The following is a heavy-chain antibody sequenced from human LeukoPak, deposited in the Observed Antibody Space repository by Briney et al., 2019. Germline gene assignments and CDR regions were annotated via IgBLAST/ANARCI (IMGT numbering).Heavy chain of an antibody. CDR2: IHHGGTT. J-gene: IGHJ4*02. V-gene: IGHV4-38-2*02. CDR3: ARLLAYSSELDY. D-gene: IGHD6-25*01. CDR1: GYSISSGYY. Sequence: PSETLSLTCTVSGYSISSGYYWGWIRQPPGKGLEWIGSIHHGGTTYYNPSLKSPVTISVDTSKNQFSLKLSSVTAADTAVYYCARLLAYSSELDYWGQGTPVTVSS.